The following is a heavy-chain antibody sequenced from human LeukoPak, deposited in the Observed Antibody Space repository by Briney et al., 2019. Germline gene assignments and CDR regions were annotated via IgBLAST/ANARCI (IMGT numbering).Heavy chain of an antibody. CDR1: GYTFTSYG. Sequence: ASVKVSCKASGYTFTSYGISWVRQAPGQWLEWMGWISAYNGNTNYAQKLQGRVTMTTDTSTSTAYMELRSLRSDDTAVYYCARSYYGGNSGDYWGQGTLVTVSS. J-gene: IGHJ4*02. CDR2: ISAYNGNT. CDR3: ARSYYGGNSGDY. D-gene: IGHD4-23*01. V-gene: IGHV1-18*01.